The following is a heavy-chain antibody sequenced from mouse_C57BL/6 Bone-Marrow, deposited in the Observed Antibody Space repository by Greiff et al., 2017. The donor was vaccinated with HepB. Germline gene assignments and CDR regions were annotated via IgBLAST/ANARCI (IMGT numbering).Heavy chain of an antibody. V-gene: IGHV5-15*01. D-gene: IGHD2-2*01. CDR2: ISNLAYSI. CDR3: ARHERTMVTTDWYFDV. J-gene: IGHJ1*03. CDR1: GFTFSDYG. Sequence: EVKLMESGGGLVQPGGSLKLSCAASGFTFSDYGMAWVRQAPRKGPEWVAFISNLAYSIYYADTVTGRFTISRENAKNTLYLEMSSLRSEDTAMYYCARHERTMVTTDWYFDVWGTGTTVTVSS.